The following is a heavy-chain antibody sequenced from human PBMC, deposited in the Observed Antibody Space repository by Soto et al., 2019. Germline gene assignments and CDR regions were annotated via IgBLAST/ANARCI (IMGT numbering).Heavy chain of an antibody. Sequence: SETLSLTCAVSGGSISSGGYSWSWIRQPPGKGLEWIGYIYHSGSTYYNPSLKSRVTISVDRSKNQFSLKLSSVTAADTAVYYCARLYGDFYPEYYYGMDVWGQGTTVTVSS. J-gene: IGHJ6*02. V-gene: IGHV4-30-2*01. CDR1: GGSISSGGYS. CDR2: IYHSGST. D-gene: IGHD4-17*01. CDR3: ARLYGDFYPEYYYGMDV.